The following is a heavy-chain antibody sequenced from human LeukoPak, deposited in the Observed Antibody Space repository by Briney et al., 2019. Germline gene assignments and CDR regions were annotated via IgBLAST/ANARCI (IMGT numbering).Heavy chain of an antibody. CDR2: IYYSGST. Sequence: SETLSLTCTVSGGSISSYYWSWIRQPPGKGLEWIGYIYYSGSTNYNPSLKSRVTISVDTSKDQFSLKLSSVTAADTAVYYCARHFRGRDGYGDWFDPWGQGTLVTVSS. CDR3: ARHFRGRDGYGDWFDP. CDR1: GGSISSYY. V-gene: IGHV4-59*08. D-gene: IGHD5-24*01. J-gene: IGHJ5*02.